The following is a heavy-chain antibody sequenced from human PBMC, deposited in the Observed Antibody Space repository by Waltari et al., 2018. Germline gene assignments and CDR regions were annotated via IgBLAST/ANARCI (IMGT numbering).Heavy chain of an antibody. CDR2: IDPEDGET. D-gene: IGHD3-10*01. CDR3: APLPGGSGQTFDY. CDR1: GYTFMDYF. Sequence: EVELVQSGAEVKKPGATVKISCKASGYTFMDYFMHWVQQAPGKGLEWMGRIDPEDGETVYSEKFQGRVTITADPSTDTAYMELSSLTSGDTAVYYCAPLPGGSGQTFDYWGQGTLVTVSS. V-gene: IGHV1-69-2*01. J-gene: IGHJ4*02.